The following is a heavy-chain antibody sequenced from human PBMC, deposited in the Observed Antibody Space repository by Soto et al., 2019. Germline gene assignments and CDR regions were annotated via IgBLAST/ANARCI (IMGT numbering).Heavy chain of an antibody. CDR1: GFTFISYA. D-gene: IGHD5-18*01. Sequence: PGAYLRLSCAATGFTFISYAMSCVRQAPGKGLEWVSSITSSGATTYYADSVKGRFIISRDNSKNTLHLQMNSLRAEDTAVYYCAKGGYSHGYIDHWGQGT. CDR2: ITSSGATT. J-gene: IGHJ4*02. V-gene: IGHV3-23*01. CDR3: AKGGYSHGYIDH.